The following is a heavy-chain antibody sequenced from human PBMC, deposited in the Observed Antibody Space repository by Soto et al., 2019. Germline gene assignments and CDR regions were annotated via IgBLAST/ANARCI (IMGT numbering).Heavy chain of an antibody. D-gene: IGHD2-2*01. CDR2: INPSGGGT. J-gene: IGHJ4*02. CDR3: EKGADYASAPADI. CDR1: GYPLTSYY. V-gene: IGHV1-46*01. Sequence: XSVKVSCKASGYPLTSYYLDWVRQAPGQGLEWMGIINPSGGGTSYAQKFQGRITMTRDTSTSTVYMQLSSLTSEDTAVYFCEKGADYASAPADIWGQGTLVTVSS.